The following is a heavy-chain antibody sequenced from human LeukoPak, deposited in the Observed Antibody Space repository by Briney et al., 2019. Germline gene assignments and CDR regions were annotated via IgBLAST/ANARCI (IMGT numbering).Heavy chain of an antibody. D-gene: IGHD2-15*01. Sequence: GALRLSCAASGFTFSNAWMSWGRPAPGKGLELVGRSKSKTESGTTDYAAPVKGRFTISRDDSKNMLYLQMNSLKNKSTAVYYCARDKVVGATYFDYWGQGTLVTVSS. CDR3: ARDKVVGATYFDY. CDR2: SKSKTESGTT. V-gene: IGHV3-15*01. CDR1: GFTFSNAW. J-gene: IGHJ4*02.